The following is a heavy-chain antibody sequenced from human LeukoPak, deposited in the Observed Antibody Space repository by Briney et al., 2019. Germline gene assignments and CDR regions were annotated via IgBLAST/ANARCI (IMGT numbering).Heavy chain of an antibody. V-gene: IGHV3-30-3*01. CDR2: ISFDGTNK. J-gene: IGHJ6*02. Sequence: GGSLRLSCAAAGFSFSNYAMHWVRQAPGKGLEWVAVISFDGTNKYYADSVKGRLTISRDNSENTLHLQMNSLRAEDTAVYFCVREVAVSGTENGAFNVWGPGTTVTVSS. CDR1: GFSFSNYA. CDR3: VREVAVSGTENGAFNV. D-gene: IGHD6-19*01.